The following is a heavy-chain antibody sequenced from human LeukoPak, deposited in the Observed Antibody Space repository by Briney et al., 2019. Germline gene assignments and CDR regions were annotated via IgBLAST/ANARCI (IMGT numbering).Heavy chain of an antibody. V-gene: IGHV4-34*01. D-gene: IGHD3-22*01. Sequence: SETLSLTCAVYGVSFSGYYWSWIRQPPGKGLEWIGSIYYSGSTYYNPSLKSRVTISVDTSKNQFSLKLSSLTAADTAVYYCVRHWQHYYDSSGYFDYWGQGTLVTVSS. CDR2: IYYSGST. CDR3: VRHWQHYYDSSGYFDY. CDR1: GVSFSGYY. J-gene: IGHJ4*02.